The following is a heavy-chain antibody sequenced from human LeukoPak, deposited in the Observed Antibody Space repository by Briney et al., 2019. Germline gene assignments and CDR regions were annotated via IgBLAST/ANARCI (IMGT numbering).Heavy chain of an antibody. Sequence: GGSLRLSCAASGFTFSSYAMHWVRQAPGKGLEYVSAISSNGGSTYYANSVEGRFTISRDNAKNSLYLQMNSLRAEDTAVYYCARDPYSSGWYDYWGQGTLVTVSS. D-gene: IGHD6-19*01. J-gene: IGHJ4*02. CDR2: ISSNGGST. CDR3: ARDPYSSGWYDY. V-gene: IGHV3-64*01. CDR1: GFTFSSYA.